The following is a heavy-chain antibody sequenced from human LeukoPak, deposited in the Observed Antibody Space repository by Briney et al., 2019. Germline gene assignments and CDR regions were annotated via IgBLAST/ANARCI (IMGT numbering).Heavy chain of an antibody. CDR3: ARDGTGFDY. J-gene: IGHJ4*02. V-gene: IGHV3-7*01. CDR2: VKQDGIET. CDR1: GFTFSRDW. Sequence: AGSLRLSCVASGFTFSRDWMSWVRQAPGKGLEWVASVKQDGIETPYVASVKGRFTISRDNAKTSVYLQMNSLRVEDTAVYYCARDGTGFDYWGQGTLVTVSS. D-gene: IGHD2-8*02.